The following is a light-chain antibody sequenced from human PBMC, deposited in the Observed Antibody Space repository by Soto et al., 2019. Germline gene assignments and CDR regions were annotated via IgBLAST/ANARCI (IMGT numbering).Light chain of an antibody. J-gene: IGKJ4*01. CDR3: QWRSDWPPRLT. V-gene: IGKV3-11*01. Sequence: EVVLTQSPATLSLSPGERATLSCRASESIGNYLAWYQQKLGQAPKLLIYDASHRAIGIPGRFTGDGSGTDFTLTLSSLESEYFAVYYCQWRSDWPPRLTFGGGTKVEIK. CDR1: ESIGNY. CDR2: DAS.